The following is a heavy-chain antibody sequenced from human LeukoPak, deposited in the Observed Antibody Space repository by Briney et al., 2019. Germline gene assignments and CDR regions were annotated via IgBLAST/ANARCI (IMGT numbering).Heavy chain of an antibody. CDR1: GVSVSDGRYY. CDR2: IYYSGST. D-gene: IGHD6-13*01. CDR3: ARRIAAAGTGNWFDP. Sequence: PSETLSLTCNVSGVSVSDGRYYWSWIRQPPGKGLEWIGYIYYSGSTNYNPSLKSRVTISVDTSKNQFSLKLSSVTAADTAVYYCARRIAAAGTGNWFDPWGQGTLVTVSS. V-gene: IGHV4-61*01. J-gene: IGHJ5*02.